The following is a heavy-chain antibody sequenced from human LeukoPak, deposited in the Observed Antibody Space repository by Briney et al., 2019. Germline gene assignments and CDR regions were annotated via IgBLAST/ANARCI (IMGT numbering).Heavy chain of an antibody. J-gene: IGHJ6*04. CDR2: INHSGST. Sequence: PSETLSLTCAVYGGSFSGYYWSWIRQPPGKGLEWIGEINHSGSTNYNPSLKSRVTISVDTSKNQFSLKLGSVTAADTAVYYCARGVPASRYYYYYGMDVWGKGTTVTVSS. CDR3: ARGVPASRYYYYYGMDV. D-gene: IGHD2-15*01. V-gene: IGHV4-34*01. CDR1: GGSFSGYY.